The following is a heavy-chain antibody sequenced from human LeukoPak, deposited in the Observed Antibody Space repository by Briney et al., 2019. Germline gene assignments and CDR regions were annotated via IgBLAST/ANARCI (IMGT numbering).Heavy chain of an antibody. V-gene: IGHV4-34*01. J-gene: IGHJ4*02. D-gene: IGHD2-21*02. CDR3: ARGGFYCGGDCYVDY. Sequence: SETLSLTCAVYGGSFIPYYWSWIRQPPGKGLEWIGEINHSGSTNYNPSLKSRVTISEDTSKNQFSLKLSSVTAADTAVYYCARGGFYCGGDCYVDYWGQGTLVTVSS. CDR2: INHSGST. CDR1: GGSFIPYY.